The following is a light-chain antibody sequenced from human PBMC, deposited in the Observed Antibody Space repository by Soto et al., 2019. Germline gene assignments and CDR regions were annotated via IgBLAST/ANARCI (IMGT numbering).Light chain of an antibody. CDR1: SSNIGANS. Sequence: QSVLTQPHSASGTPGQRVTISCSGSSSNIGANSVQWFQQLPGTAPKVLIYSSNHRPSGVPERFSGSKSGTSASLAISELQSDDEADYSCAAWDDSLNGHVFGPGTKVTVL. J-gene: IGLJ1*01. CDR3: AAWDDSLNGHV. V-gene: IGLV1-44*01. CDR2: SSN.